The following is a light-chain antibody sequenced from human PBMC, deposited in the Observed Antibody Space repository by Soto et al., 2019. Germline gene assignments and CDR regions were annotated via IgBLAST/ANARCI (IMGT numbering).Light chain of an antibody. CDR3: NSYTTSNTFV. Sequence: QSALTQPASVSGSPGQAITVSCSGTSSDIGAHNFVSWYQQHPGKAPKLIIYEVINRPSGVSDRFSVSKSGNTASLTISGLQSEDEADYYCNSYTTSNTFVFGSGTKVTAL. CDR2: EVI. J-gene: IGLJ1*01. V-gene: IGLV2-14*03. CDR1: SSDIGAHNF.